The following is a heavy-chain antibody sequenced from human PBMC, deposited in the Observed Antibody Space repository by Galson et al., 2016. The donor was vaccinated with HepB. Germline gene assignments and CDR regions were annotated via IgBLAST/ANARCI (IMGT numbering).Heavy chain of an antibody. J-gene: IGHJ4*02. V-gene: IGHV3-53*01. Sequence: SLRLSCAASEFTVSNSYMSWVRQAPGKGLEWLSLIYRDGTTFYADSVKGRFTISRDSSKNTLYLQMNSLRVEDTAVYYRAQDQLDYWGQGTLVTVSS. CDR3: AQDQLDY. CDR2: IYRDGTT. CDR1: EFTVSNSY.